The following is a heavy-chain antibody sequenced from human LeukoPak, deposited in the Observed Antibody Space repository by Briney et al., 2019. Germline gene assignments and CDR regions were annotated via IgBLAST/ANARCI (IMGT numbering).Heavy chain of an antibody. CDR1: GFTFSSYG. CDR3: ANSGYCTNGVCPGGIGFDY. V-gene: IGHV3-30*18. J-gene: IGHJ4*02. D-gene: IGHD2-8*01. Sequence: GGSLRLSCAASGFTFSSYGMHWVRQAPGKGLEWVAVISYDGSNKYYADSVKGRFTISRDNSKNTLYLQMNSLRAEDTAVYYCANSGYCTNGVCPGGIGFDYWGQGTLVTVSS. CDR2: ISYDGSNK.